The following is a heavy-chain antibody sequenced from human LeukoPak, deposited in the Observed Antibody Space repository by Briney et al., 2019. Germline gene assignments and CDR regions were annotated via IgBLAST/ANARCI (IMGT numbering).Heavy chain of an antibody. Sequence: GGSLRLSCAASGFTFTSIVMTSVRQAPGKGLEWVAFIRYDGRNKYYGDSVKGRFTISRDNSQNTLFLQMNSLRVEDTAVYYCAKDHKDNYGSFFHSWGRGILVTVSS. D-gene: IGHD5-18*01. J-gene: IGHJ5*01. CDR3: AKDHKDNYGSFFHS. CDR1: GFTFTSIV. CDR2: IRYDGRNK. V-gene: IGHV3-30*02.